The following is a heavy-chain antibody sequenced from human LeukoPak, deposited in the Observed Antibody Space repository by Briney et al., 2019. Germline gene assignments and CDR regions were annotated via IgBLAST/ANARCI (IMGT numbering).Heavy chain of an antibody. J-gene: IGHJ5*02. CDR2: INHSGST. V-gene: IGHV4-34*01. CDR3: ARASGGSCYSCYNWFDP. D-gene: IGHD2-15*01. CDR1: GGSFSGYY. Sequence: SETLSLTCAVYGGSFSGYYWSWIRQPPGKGLEWIGEINHSGSTNYNPSLKSRVTISVVTSKNQFSLKLSSVTAADTAVYYCARASGGSCYSCYNWFDPWGQGTLVTVSS.